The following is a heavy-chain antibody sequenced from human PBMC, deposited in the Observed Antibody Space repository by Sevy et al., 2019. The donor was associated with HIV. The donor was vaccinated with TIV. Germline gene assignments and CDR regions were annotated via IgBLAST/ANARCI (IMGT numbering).Heavy chain of an antibody. CDR1: GFTFSSYG. CDR2: IWYDGSNK. Sequence: GGSLRLSCAASGFTFSSYGMHWVRQAPGKGLEWVAVIWYDGSNKYYVDSVKGRFTISRDNSKNTLYLQMNSLRAEDTAVYYCARDVRGHDFWSGYYTDYYYYYGMDVWGQGTTVTVSS. V-gene: IGHV3-33*01. D-gene: IGHD3-3*01. J-gene: IGHJ6*02. CDR3: ARDVRGHDFWSGYYTDYYYYYGMDV.